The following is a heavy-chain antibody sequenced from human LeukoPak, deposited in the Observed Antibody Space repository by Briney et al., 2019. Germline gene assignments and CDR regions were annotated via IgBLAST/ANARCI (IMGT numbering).Heavy chain of an antibody. Sequence: GGSLRLPCAGSGFTFNTCAMNWVRQAPGKGLEWVSAISGAGISTYYADSVKGRFTISRDNSKNTLFLQMNSLRAEDTAVYYRAKDVRGYCSSTSCPKDSWGQGALVTVSP. CDR1: GFTFNTCA. CDR2: ISGAGIST. V-gene: IGHV3-23*01. D-gene: IGHD2-2*01. CDR3: AKDVRGYCSSTSCPKDS. J-gene: IGHJ4*02.